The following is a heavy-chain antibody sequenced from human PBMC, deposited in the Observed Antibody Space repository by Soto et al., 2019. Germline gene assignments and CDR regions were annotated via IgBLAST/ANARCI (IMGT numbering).Heavy chain of an antibody. Sequence: QVQLVQSGAELKKPGASVNISCTASGFNFSDNLINWVRQAPGQGLEWMGWLNPDTGNTRYSETFQGRVTISRHSSASIAYLELSDLENEDTALYCWARDRHSVGPRANGAFDVWGQGTMITASS. D-gene: IGHD2-8*01. CDR2: LNPDTGNT. J-gene: IGHJ3*01. CDR1: GFNFSDNL. CDR3: ARDRHSVGPRANGAFDV. V-gene: IGHV1-3*01.